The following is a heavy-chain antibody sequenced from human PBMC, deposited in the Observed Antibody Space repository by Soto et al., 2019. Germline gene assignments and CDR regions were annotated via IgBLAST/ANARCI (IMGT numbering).Heavy chain of an antibody. D-gene: IGHD2-15*01. J-gene: IGHJ3*02. CDR3: ARSGYCSGGSCYSGDAFDI. Sequence: ASVKVSCKASGYTFTSYDINWVRQATGQGLEWMGWMDPNSGNTGYAQKFQGRVTMTRNTSISTAYMELSSLRSEDTAVYYCARSGYCSGGSCYSGDAFDIWGQGTMVTVSS. CDR1: GYTFTSYD. CDR2: MDPNSGNT. V-gene: IGHV1-8*01.